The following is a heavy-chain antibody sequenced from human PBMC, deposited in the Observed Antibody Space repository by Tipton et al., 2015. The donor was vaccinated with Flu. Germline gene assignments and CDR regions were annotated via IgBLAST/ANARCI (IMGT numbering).Heavy chain of an antibody. CDR2: INPDGSKT. D-gene: IGHD2-21*01. CDR1: RFTFSNYW. CDR3: ARGVNQRRNSLYYYYAMDV. Sequence: VQLVQSGGGLVQPGGSLRLSCAASRFTFSNYWLHWVRQAPGKGLEWVANINPDGSKTYSADSVKGRFTISRDNAKNSLYLQMNSLRAEDTAVYYCARGVNQRRNSLYYYYAMDVWGQGTTVTVSS. V-gene: IGHV3-7*01. J-gene: IGHJ6*02.